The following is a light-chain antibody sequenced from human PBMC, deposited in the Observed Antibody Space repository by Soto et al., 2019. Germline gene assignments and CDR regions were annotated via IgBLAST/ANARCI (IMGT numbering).Light chain of an antibody. CDR2: GAS. CDR3: QQYKNWPPIT. CDR1: QSVSNN. J-gene: IGKJ5*01. V-gene: IGKV3-15*01. Sequence: EIVMTQSPATLSVSPGERATLSCRASQSVSNNLAWFQQKPGQAPRLLIYGASTRAHGIPARFSGSGSGTEFTLTISSLQSEDFAVYYCQQYKNWPPITFGQGTRLEIK.